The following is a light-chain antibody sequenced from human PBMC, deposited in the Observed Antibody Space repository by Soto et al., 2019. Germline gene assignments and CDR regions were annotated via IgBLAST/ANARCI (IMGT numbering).Light chain of an antibody. Sequence: EIVLTQSPGTLSLSPGARATLSCRASQSVSSSHLAWYQHKPGQAPRLLIYAASSTATGSPDRFSGGGSGTDFTLSSSRLEPEDFAVYYCQQYGYSPITFGQGTRLEIK. CDR3: QQYGYSPIT. CDR1: QSVSSSH. J-gene: IGKJ5*01. CDR2: AAS. V-gene: IGKV3-20*01.